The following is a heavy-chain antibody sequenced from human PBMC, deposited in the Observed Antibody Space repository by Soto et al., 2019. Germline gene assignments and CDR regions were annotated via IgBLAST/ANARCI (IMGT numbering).Heavy chain of an antibody. CDR1: GGSITRGGYY. J-gene: IGHJ5*02. CDR3: ARDPAP. CDR2: IYNSGTT. V-gene: IGHV4-31*03. Sequence: QVQLQESGPGLVKPSETLSLTCTVSGGSITRGGYYWSWIRQHPGKGLEWIGYIYNSGTTYYNPSPXSCXTISVATSKNQFSLKLTSVTAADTAVYYCARDPAPWGQGTLVTVSS.